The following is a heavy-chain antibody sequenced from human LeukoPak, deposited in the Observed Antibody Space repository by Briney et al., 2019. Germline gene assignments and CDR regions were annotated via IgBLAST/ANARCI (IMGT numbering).Heavy chain of an antibody. Sequence: PSETLSLTCAVYGASLSGYYWGWIRQPPGEGLEWIGEIGDGGSANYNPSLKSRVTISVDGSKNQFSLILTSVTAADTALYYCARTYCSSSSCFITAFDIWGQGTVVTVSS. CDR1: GASLSGYY. CDR2: IGDGGSA. V-gene: IGHV4-34*01. D-gene: IGHD2-2*01. J-gene: IGHJ3*02. CDR3: ARTYCSSSSCFITAFDI.